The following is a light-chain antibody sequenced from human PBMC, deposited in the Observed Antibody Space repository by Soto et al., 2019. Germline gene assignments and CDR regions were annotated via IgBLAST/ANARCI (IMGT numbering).Light chain of an antibody. V-gene: IGKV3-11*01. CDR1: QSVSDY. J-gene: IGKJ5*01. CDR3: QQRSNWPIT. Sequence: EIVMTQSPATLSVSPGERATLSCRASQSVSDYLAWYQQTPGQPPRLLIYTASTRATGIPARFSGSGSGTDFTLTISSLEPEDFAVYYCQQRSNWPITFGQGTRLEIK. CDR2: TAS.